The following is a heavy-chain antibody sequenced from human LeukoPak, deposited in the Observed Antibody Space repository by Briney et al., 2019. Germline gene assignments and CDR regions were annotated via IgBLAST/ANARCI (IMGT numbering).Heavy chain of an antibody. CDR1: GYTFTSYG. Sequence: ASVKVSCKASGYTFTSYGINWVRQAPGQGLEWMGWISAYNGNTNYAQKFQGRVTMTRDTSTSTVYMELSSLRSEDTAVYYCAREAHYYYDSSGYYLDAFDIWGQGTMVTVSS. V-gene: IGHV1-18*01. CDR2: ISAYNGNT. CDR3: AREAHYYYDSSGYYLDAFDI. D-gene: IGHD3-22*01. J-gene: IGHJ3*02.